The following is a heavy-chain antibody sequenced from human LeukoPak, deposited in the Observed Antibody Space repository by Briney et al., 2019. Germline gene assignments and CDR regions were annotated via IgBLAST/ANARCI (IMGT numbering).Heavy chain of an antibody. Sequence: SETLSLTCTVSGSSISSGGYYCSWVRQHPGKGLERIGYIYYSGSTYYNPSLKSRVTISVDTSKNQFSLKLSSVTAADTAVYYCARGVLRRYYDSIGYCCYFDYWGQGTLVTVSS. CDR1: GSSISSGGYY. J-gene: IGHJ4*03. D-gene: IGHD3-22*01. V-gene: IGHV4-31*03. CDR2: IYYSGST. CDR3: ARGVLRRYYDSIGYCCYFDY.